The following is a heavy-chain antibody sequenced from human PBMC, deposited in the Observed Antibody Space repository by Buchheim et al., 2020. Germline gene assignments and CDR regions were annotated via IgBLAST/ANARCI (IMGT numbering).Heavy chain of an antibody. CDR2: IWYDGSNK. CDR1: GFTFSSYG. V-gene: IGHV3-33*01. D-gene: IGHD3-3*01. Sequence: QVQLVESGGGVVQPGRSLRLSCAASGFTFSSYGMHWVRQAPGKGLEWVAVIWYDGSNKYYADSVKGRFTISRDNSKNTLYLQMNSLRAEDTAVYYCARMPNDYDFWSGPNYYMDVWGKGTT. J-gene: IGHJ6*03. CDR3: ARMPNDYDFWSGPNYYMDV.